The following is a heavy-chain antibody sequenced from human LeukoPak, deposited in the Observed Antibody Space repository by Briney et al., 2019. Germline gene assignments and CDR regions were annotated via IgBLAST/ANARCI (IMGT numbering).Heavy chain of an antibody. V-gene: IGHV3-21*01. CDR3: ARVRDGTAYYPLDF. J-gene: IGHJ4*02. CDR2: ISSSSSSI. Sequence: PGGSLRLSCAASGFTFSSYSMNWVRQAPGKGLEWVSFISSSSSSINYADSVKGRFTISRDNAKNSLYLQMNSLRAEDTAVYYCARVRDGTAYYPLDFRGQGTLVTVSS. CDR1: GFTFSSYS. D-gene: IGHD3-22*01.